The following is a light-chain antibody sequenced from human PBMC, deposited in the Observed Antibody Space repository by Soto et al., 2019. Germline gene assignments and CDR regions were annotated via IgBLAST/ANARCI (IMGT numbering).Light chain of an antibody. CDR3: SSYTSSITLYV. J-gene: IGLJ1*01. CDR1: SSDVGGYNY. Sequence: ALTQPASVSGSPGQSITISCTGTSSDVGGYNYVSWYQQHPGKAPKLMIYEVSNRPSGVSNRFSGSKSGNTASLTISGLQAEDEADYYCSSYTSSITLYVFGTGTKVTVL. CDR2: EVS. V-gene: IGLV2-14*01.